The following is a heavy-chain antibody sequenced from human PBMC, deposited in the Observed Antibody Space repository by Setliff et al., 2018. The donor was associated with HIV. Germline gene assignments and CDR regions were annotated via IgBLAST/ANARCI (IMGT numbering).Heavy chain of an antibody. CDR1: AGSIRSSTYY. J-gene: IGHJ6*03. CDR2: IYYSGST. Sequence: PSETLSLTCTVSAGSIRSSTYYWAWIRQPPGKGLEWIGTIYYSGSTYYNPSLKSRVTISVDTSKNQFSLKLSSVTAADTAVYYCATPHRYCSGGSCYYYYMDVWGKGTTVTVSS. D-gene: IGHD2-15*01. CDR3: ATPHRYCSGGSCYYYYMDV. V-gene: IGHV4-39*01.